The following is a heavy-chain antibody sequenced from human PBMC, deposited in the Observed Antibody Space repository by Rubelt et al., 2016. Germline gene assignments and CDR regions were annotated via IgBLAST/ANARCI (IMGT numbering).Heavy chain of an antibody. Sequence: QVQLQQWGAGLLKPSETLSLTCAVYGGSFSGYYWSWIRQPPGKGLEWIGEINHSGSTNYNPSLKSRVTISVDKSKVQFSLKLSSVTAADTAVDYCARLAVNYYDSSGYYEGPWGQGTLVTVSA. J-gene: IGHJ4*02. CDR2: INHSGST. D-gene: IGHD3-22*01. CDR3: ARLAVNYYDSSGYYEGP. V-gene: IGHV4-34*01. CDR1: GGSFSGYY.